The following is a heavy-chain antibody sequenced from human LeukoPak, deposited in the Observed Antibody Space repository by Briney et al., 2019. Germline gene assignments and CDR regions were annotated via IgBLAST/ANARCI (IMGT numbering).Heavy chain of an antibody. CDR1: GFTFDDYA. J-gene: IGHJ4*02. Sequence: GGSLRLSCAASGFTFDDYAMHWVRQVPGKGLEWVSGISWNSGSVGYADSVKGRFTISRDNAKKSLYLQMNSLRPEDTALYYCALLYGSGSYYPDYWGQGTLVTVPP. CDR2: ISWNSGSV. D-gene: IGHD3-10*01. V-gene: IGHV3-9*01. CDR3: ALLYGSGSYYPDY.